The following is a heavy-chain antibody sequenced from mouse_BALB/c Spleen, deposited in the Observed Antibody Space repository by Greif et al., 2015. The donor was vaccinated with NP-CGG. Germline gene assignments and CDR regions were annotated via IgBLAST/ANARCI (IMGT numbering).Heavy chain of an antibody. V-gene: IGHV1-84*02. J-gene: IGHJ4*01. D-gene: IGHD4-1*01. CDR2: IYPGSGNT. CDR1: GYTLTDYY. CDR3: ARRTGTEAMDY. Sequence: QVQLQQSGPELVKPGASVKISCKASGYTLTDYYINWVKQKPGQGLEWIGWIYPGSGNTKYNEKFKGKATLTVDTSSSTVYMQLSSLTFVDTAVYFCARRTGTEAMDYWGQGTSVTVSS.